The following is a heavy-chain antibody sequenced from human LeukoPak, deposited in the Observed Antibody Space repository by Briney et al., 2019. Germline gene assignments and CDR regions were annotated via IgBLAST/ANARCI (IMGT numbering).Heavy chain of an antibody. D-gene: IGHD4-17*01. CDR3: AKARSGDYLSDAFDI. J-gene: IGHJ3*02. CDR2: ASANGRST. CDR1: GLTFSRFA. Sequence: PGGSLRLSCAASGLTFSRFAMSWVRQAPGKGLEWVSAASANGRSTYYPDSVQGRFTISRDNSKNTLYLQMNSLRDEDTAVYYCAKARSGDYLSDAFDIWGQGIMVTVSS. V-gene: IGHV3-23*01.